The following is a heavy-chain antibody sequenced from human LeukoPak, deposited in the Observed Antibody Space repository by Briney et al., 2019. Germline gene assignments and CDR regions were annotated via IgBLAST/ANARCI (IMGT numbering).Heavy chain of an antibody. J-gene: IGHJ4*02. D-gene: IGHD3/OR15-3a*01. V-gene: IGHV4-34*01. CDR1: GGSFSGYY. CDR2: INHSGST. CDR3: AMGLEVFDY. Sequence: SETLSLTCAVYGGSFSGYYRSWIRQPPGKGLEWIGDINHSGSTNYNPSLKSRVTISVDTSKNQFSLKLSSVTAADTAVYYCAMGLEVFDYWGQGTLVTVSS.